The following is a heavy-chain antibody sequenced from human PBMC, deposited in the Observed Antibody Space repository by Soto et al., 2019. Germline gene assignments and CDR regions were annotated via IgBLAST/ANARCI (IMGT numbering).Heavy chain of an antibody. D-gene: IGHD2-15*01. J-gene: IGHJ4*02. Sequence: SETLSLTCGVYGGSFSGCYWSWIRQPPGKGLEWIGEINHSGSTNYNPSLKSRVTISVDTSKNQFSLKLSSVTAADTAVYYCARAASRYCSGGSCYSGRYYWGQGTLVTVS. CDR2: INHSGST. CDR3: ARAASRYCSGGSCYSGRYY. CDR1: GGSFSGCY. V-gene: IGHV4-34*01.